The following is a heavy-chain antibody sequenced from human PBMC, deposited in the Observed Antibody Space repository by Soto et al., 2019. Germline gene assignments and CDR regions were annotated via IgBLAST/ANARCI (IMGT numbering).Heavy chain of an antibody. V-gene: IGHV3-30-3*01. Sequence: GRSLRLSCAASGFTFCSYAMHWVHQAPGKGLESVAVISYDGSNKYYADSVKGRFTISRDNSKNTLYLQMNSLRAEDTAVYYCPRGLRYFDWLVPHDYWGQVTLVTVSS. CDR3: PRGLRYFDWLVPHDY. CDR2: ISYDGSNK. CDR1: GFTFCSYA. J-gene: IGHJ4*02. D-gene: IGHD3-9*01.